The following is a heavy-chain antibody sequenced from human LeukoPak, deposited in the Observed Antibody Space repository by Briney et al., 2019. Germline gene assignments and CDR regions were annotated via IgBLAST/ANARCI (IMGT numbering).Heavy chain of an antibody. V-gene: IGHV4-4*07. CDR2: IYTSGSI. D-gene: IGHD3-22*01. J-gene: IGHJ6*02. CDR1: GGSISSYY. CDR3: ARAVGYYDSSGYYWEGGWDV. Sequence: SETLSLTCTVSGGSISSYYWSWIRQPAGKGLEWIGRIYTSGSINYNPSLKSRVTMSVDTSKNQFSLKLSSVTAADTAVYYCARAVGYYDSSGYYWEGGWDVWGQGTTVTVSS.